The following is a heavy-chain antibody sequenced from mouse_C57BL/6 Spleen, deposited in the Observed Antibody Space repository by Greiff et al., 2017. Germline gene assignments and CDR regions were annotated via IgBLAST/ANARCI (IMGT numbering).Heavy chain of an antibody. V-gene: IGHV5-9*01. Sequence: EVQLVESGGGLVKPGGSLKLSCAASGFTFSSYTMSWVRQTPEKRLEWVATISGGGGNTYYPDSVKGRFTISRDNAKNTLYLQMSSLRSEDTALYYCARHDGSSSWFAYWGQGTLVTVSA. CDR3: ARHDGSSSWFAY. CDR1: GFTFSSYT. CDR2: ISGGGGNT. D-gene: IGHD1-1*01. J-gene: IGHJ3*01.